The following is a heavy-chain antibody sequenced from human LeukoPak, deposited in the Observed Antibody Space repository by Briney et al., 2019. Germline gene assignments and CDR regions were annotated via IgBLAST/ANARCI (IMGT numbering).Heavy chain of an antibody. CDR1: GGSFSNYY. Sequence: SETLSLTCAVYGGSFSNYYWGWIRQPPGKGLEWIGSIYYSGSTYYNPSLKSRVTISVDTSKNQFSLKLSSVTAADTAVYYCAREWLSAVDVWGKGTTVTVSS. CDR3: AREWLSAVDV. J-gene: IGHJ6*04. D-gene: IGHD3-22*01. CDR2: IYYSGST. V-gene: IGHV4-39*07.